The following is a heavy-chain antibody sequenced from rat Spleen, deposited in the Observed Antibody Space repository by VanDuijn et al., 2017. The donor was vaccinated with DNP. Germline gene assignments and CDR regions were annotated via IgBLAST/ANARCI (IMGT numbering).Heavy chain of an antibody. J-gene: IGHJ2*01. CDR2: LSYDGGST. CDR3: ARRRYTTDYGYFDY. D-gene: IGHD1-6*01. V-gene: IGHV5-22*01. CDR1: GFTFSDYY. Sequence: EVQLVESGGGLVQPGRSLKLSCSASGFTFSDYYMAWVRQAPTKGLEWVAYLSYDGGSTYYGDSVKGRFTISRDNAKSTLYLQIDSLRSEDTATYYCARRRYTTDYGYFDYWGQGVMVTVSS.